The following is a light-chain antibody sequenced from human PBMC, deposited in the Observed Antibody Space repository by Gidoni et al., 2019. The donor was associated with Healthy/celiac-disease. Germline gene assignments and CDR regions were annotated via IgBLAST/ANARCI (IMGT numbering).Light chain of an antibody. CDR2: RNN. Sequence: QSVLTQPPSASVTPGQPVTISCSGSSSNIGSNYDYCYQQLPGTAPKLLINRNNQRPSGVPDPFSGSKSGTSASLAISGLRSEDEADYYCAAWDDSLSGPEVFGGGTKLTVL. CDR3: AAWDDSLSGPEV. CDR1: SSNIGSNY. J-gene: IGLJ2*01. V-gene: IGLV1-47*01.